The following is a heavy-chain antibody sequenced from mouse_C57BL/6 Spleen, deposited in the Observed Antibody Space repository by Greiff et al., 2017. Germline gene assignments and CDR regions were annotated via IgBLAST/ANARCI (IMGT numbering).Heavy chain of an antibody. CDR1: GYTFTGYW. J-gene: IGHJ2*01. CDR2: ILPGSGST. V-gene: IGHV1-9*01. D-gene: IGHD1-1*01. CDR3: ASPIPYYYGSSSFDY. Sequence: QVQLQQSGAELMKPGASVKLSCKATGYTFTGYWIEWVKQRPGHGLEWIGEILPGSGSTNYNEKFKGKATFTADTSSNTAYMQLSSLTTEDSAIYCCASPIPYYYGSSSFDYWGQGTTLTVSS.